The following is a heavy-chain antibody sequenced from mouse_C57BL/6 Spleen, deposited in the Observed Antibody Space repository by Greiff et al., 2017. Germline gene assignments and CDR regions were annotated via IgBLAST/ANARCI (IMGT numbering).Heavy chain of an antibody. CDR3: ARQGLRYPGAYFGD. J-gene: IGHJ2*01. V-gene: IGHV5-6*01. D-gene: IGHD1-1*01. Sequence: EVKLMESGGDLVKPGGSLKLSCAASGFTFSSYGMSWVRQTPDKRLEWVATISSGGSYTYYPDSVKGRFTISRDNAKNTLYLQMSSLKSEDTAMYYCARQGLRYPGAYFGDWGQGTTLTVAS. CDR1: GFTFSSYG. CDR2: ISSGGSYT.